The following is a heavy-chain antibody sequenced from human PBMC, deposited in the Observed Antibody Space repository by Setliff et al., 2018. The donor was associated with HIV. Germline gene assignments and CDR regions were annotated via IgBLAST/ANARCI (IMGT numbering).Heavy chain of an antibody. CDR1: GGSISSGSYY. CDR3: ARGHGVYSGSYLAVYFDY. CDR2: IYTSGST. V-gene: IGHV4-61*09. J-gene: IGHJ4*02. D-gene: IGHD1-26*01. Sequence: PSETLSLTCTVSGGSISSGSYYWSWIRQPAGKGLEWIGHIYTSGSTNYNPSLKSRVTISVDTSKNQFSLKLNSVTAADTAVYYYARGHGVYSGSYLAVYFDYWGQGTLVTVSS.